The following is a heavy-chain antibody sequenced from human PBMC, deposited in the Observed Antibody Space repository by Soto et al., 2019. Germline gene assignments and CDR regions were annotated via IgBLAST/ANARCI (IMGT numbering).Heavy chain of an antibody. J-gene: IGHJ4*02. CDR1: GGSISSYY. V-gene: IGHV4-59*08. D-gene: IGHD5-12*01. Sequence: SDALSLTCTVSGGSISSYYWSWIRQPPGKGLEWIGYIYYSGSTNYNPSLKSRVTISVDTSKNQFSLKLSSVTAADTAVYYCARRRDGYNFEYWGQGTRVTVSS. CDR2: IYYSGST. CDR3: ARRRDGYNFEY.